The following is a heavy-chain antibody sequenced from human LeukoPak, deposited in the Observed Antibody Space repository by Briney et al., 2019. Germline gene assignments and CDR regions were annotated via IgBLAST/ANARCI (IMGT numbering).Heavy chain of an antibody. V-gene: IGHV4-59*08. CDR1: GGSISSYY. Sequence: SETLSLTCTVSGGSISSYYWSWIRQPPGKGLEWIGYIYYSGSTNYNPSLKSRVTISVDTSKNQFSLKLSSVTAADTAVYYCASPGRKPYSSGYYALDYWGQGTLVTVSS. CDR2: IYYSGST. D-gene: IGHD3-22*01. CDR3: ASPGRKPYSSGYYALDY. J-gene: IGHJ4*02.